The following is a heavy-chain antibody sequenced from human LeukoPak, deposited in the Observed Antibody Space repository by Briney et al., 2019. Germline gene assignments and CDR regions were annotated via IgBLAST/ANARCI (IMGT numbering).Heavy chain of an antibody. Sequence: GGSLRLSCAASGFTFSSYAMSWVRQAPGKGLEWVSAISGSGGTTYYADSVKGRFTISRDNSKNTLYLQMNSLRAEDTAVYYCAKKIAYYYDGDYLYYFDYWGQGTLVTVSS. V-gene: IGHV3-23*01. CDR1: GFTFSSYA. CDR2: ISGSGGTT. D-gene: IGHD4-17*01. J-gene: IGHJ4*02. CDR3: AKKIAYYYDGDYLYYFDY.